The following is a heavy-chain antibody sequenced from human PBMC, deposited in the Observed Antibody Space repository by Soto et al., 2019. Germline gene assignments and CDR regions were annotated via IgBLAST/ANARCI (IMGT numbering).Heavy chain of an antibody. Sequence: KTSETLSLTCTVSGGSITNYYWSWIRQTPGKGLEWVGSAHYSGSTQYNPSLKSRVTTSVDTSKNQISLNLTSVTAVDTAVYYCARRGLGARFDYWGQGTLVTVSS. V-gene: IGHV4-59*01. CDR2: AHYSGST. CDR1: GGSITNYY. J-gene: IGHJ4*02. D-gene: IGHD1-26*01. CDR3: ARRGLGARFDY.